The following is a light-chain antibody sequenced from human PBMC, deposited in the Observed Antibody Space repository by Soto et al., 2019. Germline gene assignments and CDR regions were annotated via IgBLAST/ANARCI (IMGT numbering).Light chain of an antibody. CDR1: TGAVTSGHY. CDR3: LIYYSAYYV. Sequence: QAVVTQEPSLTVSPGGTVTLTCGSSTGAVTSGHYPYWFQQKPGQAPRTLIYDTSNKHSWTPARFSGSLLGGKAALTLSGAQPEDEDEYYCLIYYSAYYVFRTGTKVTVL. CDR2: DTS. J-gene: IGLJ1*01. V-gene: IGLV7-46*01.